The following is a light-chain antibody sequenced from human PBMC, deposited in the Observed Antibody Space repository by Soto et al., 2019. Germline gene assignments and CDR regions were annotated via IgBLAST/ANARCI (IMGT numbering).Light chain of an antibody. CDR3: SSYTSSSTLPYV. CDR2: EVT. Sequence: QSALAQPASVSGSPGQSITISCTGTSSDVGGYNYVSWYQQHPGKAPKLVIYEVTKRPSGVSNRFSGSKSGNTASLTISGLQAEDQADYYCSSYTSSSTLPYVLGNGTKVT. J-gene: IGLJ1*01. CDR1: SSDVGGYNY. V-gene: IGLV2-14*01.